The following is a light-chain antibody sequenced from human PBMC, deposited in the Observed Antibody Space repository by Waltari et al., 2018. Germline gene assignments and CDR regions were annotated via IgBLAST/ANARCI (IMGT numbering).Light chain of an antibody. J-gene: IGLJ2*01. V-gene: IGLV2-8*01. CDR2: EVS. CDR1: SSDIGGSKF. Sequence: QSALTQPPSASGSPGQSVTISCTGPSSDIGGSKFVSWYQQHPGKAPKLMLYEVSQRPSGVPDRFSGSKSGNTASLTVSGLQAEDEADYYCSSYGGSNNLVFGGGTKLTVL. CDR3: SSYGGSNNLV.